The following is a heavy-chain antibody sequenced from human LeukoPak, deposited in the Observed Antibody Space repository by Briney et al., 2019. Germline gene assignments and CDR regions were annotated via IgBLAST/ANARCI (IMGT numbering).Heavy chain of an antibody. CDR1: GYTFTAYY. CDR3: ARGDYGRADP. D-gene: IGHD4-17*01. CDR2: INPNSGDT. J-gene: IGHJ5*02. Sequence: ASVKVSCKASGYTFTAYYMHWVRQAPGQGLEWMGLINPNSGDTKFAQKFQGRVTMSRDTSISTAYMELNRLTSDDTAVYYCARGDYGRADPWGQGSLVTVSS. V-gene: IGHV1-2*02.